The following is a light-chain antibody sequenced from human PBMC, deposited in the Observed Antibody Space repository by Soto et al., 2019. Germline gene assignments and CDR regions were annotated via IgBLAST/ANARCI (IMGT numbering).Light chain of an antibody. J-gene: IGKJ5*01. CDR2: AAS. CDR3: QQYNSWTSIT. V-gene: IGKV3-15*01. CDR1: QSVNRN. Sequence: EILLTQSPATLSVSPGERATLSCRSSQSVNRNLGWYQQKPGQAPRLLIFAASTRAPGIPARFSGSGSGTXXXXTISGLQSEDFXVYYCQQYNSWTSITFGQGTRLEVK.